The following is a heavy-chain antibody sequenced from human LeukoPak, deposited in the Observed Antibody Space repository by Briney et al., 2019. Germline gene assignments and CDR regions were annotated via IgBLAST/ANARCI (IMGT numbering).Heavy chain of an antibody. V-gene: IGHV3-9*03. CDR3: AKGSSWYLGQGDYFDY. Sequence: GGSLRLSCAASGFTFDDYAMHWVRQAPGKGLEWVSGISWNSGSIGYADSVKGRFTISRDNAKNSLYLQMNSLRAEDMALYYCAKGSSWYLGQGDYFDYWGQGTLVTVSS. D-gene: IGHD6-13*01. CDR2: ISWNSGSI. J-gene: IGHJ4*02. CDR1: GFTFDDYA.